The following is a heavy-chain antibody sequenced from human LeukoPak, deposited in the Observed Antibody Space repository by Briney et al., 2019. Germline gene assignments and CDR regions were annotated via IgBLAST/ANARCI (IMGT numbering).Heavy chain of an antibody. J-gene: IGHJ4*02. CDR1: GFTFSSYA. V-gene: IGHV3-23*01. CDR2: ISGSGGST. D-gene: IGHD2-15*01. Sequence: GGSLRLSCAASGFTFSSYAMSWVRQAPGKGLEWVSAISGSGGSTSYADPVKGRFTISRDNAKNTLYLQMNSLRAEDTALYYCATSARTYLGSSLDYWGQGTLVTVSS. CDR3: ATSARTYLGSSLDY.